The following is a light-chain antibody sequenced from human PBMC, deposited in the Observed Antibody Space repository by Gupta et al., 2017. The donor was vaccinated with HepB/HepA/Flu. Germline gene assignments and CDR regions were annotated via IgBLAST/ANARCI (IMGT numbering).Light chain of an antibody. Sequence: AIQMTQSPSSLSASVGDRVTITCRASQSIKNDLGWYQQKPGKAPKLLIYAASTLHSGVPSRFSGSGSGTDVTLIISGLQPEDFGTYYCRQDDNSPRTFGQGTKV. V-gene: IGKV1-6*01. CDR3: RQDDNSPRT. CDR1: QSIKND. CDR2: AAS. J-gene: IGKJ2*02.